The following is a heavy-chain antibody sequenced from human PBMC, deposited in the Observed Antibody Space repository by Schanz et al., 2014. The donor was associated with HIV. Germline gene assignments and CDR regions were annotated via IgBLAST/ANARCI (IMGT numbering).Heavy chain of an antibody. D-gene: IGHD2-15*01. J-gene: IGHJ4*02. V-gene: IGHV3-33*08. CDR2: IWYDGKTE. Sequence: QVQLVESGGGVVQPGRSLRLSCAASGFTFDSYGMHWVRQAPGKGLEWVALIWYDGKTEYYADSVKGRFTVSRDNSNSTLFLQMNSLRAEDTAVYGCARGRFCSGGSCYHDYWGQGTLVTVSS. CDR1: GFTFDSYG. CDR3: ARGRFCSGGSCYHDY.